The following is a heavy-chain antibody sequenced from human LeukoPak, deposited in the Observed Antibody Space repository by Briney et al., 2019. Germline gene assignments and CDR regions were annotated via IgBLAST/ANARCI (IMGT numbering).Heavy chain of an antibody. V-gene: IGHV3-23*01. Sequence: GGSLRLSCAASGLTFSSYAMSWVRQAPGKGLEWVSAISGSGGSTYYADSVKGRFTTSRDNSKNTLYLQMNSLRAEDTAVYYCAKLRIIVGATHFDYWGQGTLVTVSS. CDR3: AKLRIIVGATHFDY. D-gene: IGHD1-26*01. CDR2: ISGSGGST. CDR1: GLTFSSYA. J-gene: IGHJ4*02.